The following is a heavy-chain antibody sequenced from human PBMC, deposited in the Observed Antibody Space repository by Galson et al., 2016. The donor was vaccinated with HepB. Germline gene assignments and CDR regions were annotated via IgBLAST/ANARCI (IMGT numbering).Heavy chain of an antibody. Sequence: SVKVSCKVSGYTLTQLSMHWVRQPPGKGLEWMGGLDPEDGETIYAQNFQGRVTMTEDTSADTAYMELISLRSEDTAVYYCATSGYCSSTNCLRYYYYGMDVWGQGTTVTVS. CDR3: ATSGYCSSTNCLRYYYYGMDV. J-gene: IGHJ6*02. CDR1: GYTLTQLS. D-gene: IGHD2-2*01. V-gene: IGHV1-24*01. CDR2: LDPEDGET.